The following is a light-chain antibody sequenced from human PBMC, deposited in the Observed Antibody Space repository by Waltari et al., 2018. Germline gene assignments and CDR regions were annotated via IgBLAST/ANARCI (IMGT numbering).Light chain of an antibody. Sequence: QSALTQPAPLSGSPGQSITISCTGTSSDVGGYNYVSWYQQHPDKAPKLMIYDVKNRASGVSNRFSGSKSGNTASLTISGLQAEDEADYYCSSYTSSSTLFGGGTKLTVL. J-gene: IGLJ2*01. V-gene: IGLV2-14*03. CDR1: SSDVGGYNY. CDR2: DVK. CDR3: SSYTSSSTL.